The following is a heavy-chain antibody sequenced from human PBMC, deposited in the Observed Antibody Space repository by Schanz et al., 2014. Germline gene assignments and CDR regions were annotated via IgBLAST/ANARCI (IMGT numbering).Heavy chain of an antibody. D-gene: IGHD6-19*01. CDR3: ARGSQWLVMGMTNYFDY. J-gene: IGHJ4*02. CDR1: GFNLRRYS. V-gene: IGHV3-21*01. Sequence: QLVESGGGLVKPGGSLRLSCATSGFNLRRYSMNWVRQAPGGGLEWVSSISATSNFVHYAASVEGRFTVSRDNANNVMYLQMNSLRVGDTAMYYCARGSQWLVMGMTNYFDYWGQGSLVTVSS. CDR2: ISATSNFV.